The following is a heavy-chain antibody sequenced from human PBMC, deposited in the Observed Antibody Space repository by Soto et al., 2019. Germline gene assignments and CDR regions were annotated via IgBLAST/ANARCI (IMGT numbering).Heavy chain of an antibody. CDR1: GFSLSTSKVG. V-gene: IGHV2-5*02. J-gene: IGHJ3*02. CDR3: AHTYPPAFDI. CDR2: IYWDDDK. D-gene: IGHD3-16*01. Sequence: QITLKESGPTLVKPTQTLTLTCTFSGFSLSTSKVGVGWIRQPPGKALEWLALIYWDDDKRYSPSLNSRLTIIKDTSKNQVVLTMTNMDPVDAATYYCAHTYPPAFDIWGQGTMVTVSS.